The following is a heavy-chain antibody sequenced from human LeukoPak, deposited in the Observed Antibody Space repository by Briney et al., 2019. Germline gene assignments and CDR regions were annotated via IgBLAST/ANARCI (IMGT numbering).Heavy chain of an antibody. CDR3: ARSIAARNFDY. CDR1: GFTFSSYS. Sequence: GGSPRLSCAASGFTFSSYSMNWVRQAPGKGLEWVSSISSSSSYIYYADSVKGRLTISRDNAKNSLYLQMNSLRAEDTAVYYCARSIAARNFDYWGQGTLVTVSS. J-gene: IGHJ4*02. V-gene: IGHV3-21*01. CDR2: ISSSSSYI. D-gene: IGHD6-6*01.